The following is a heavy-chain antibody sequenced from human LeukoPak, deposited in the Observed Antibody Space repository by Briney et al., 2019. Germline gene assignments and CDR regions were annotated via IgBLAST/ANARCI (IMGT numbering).Heavy chain of an antibody. CDR2: ISSSSSTI. Sequence: GGSLRLSCAASGFTFSSYSMNWVRQAPGKGLEGVSYISSSSSTIYYADSVKGRFTISRDNAKNSLYLQMNSLRDEDTAVYYCARANYYDSSGYYSLDAFDIWGQGTMVTVSS. V-gene: IGHV3-48*02. J-gene: IGHJ3*02. CDR1: GFTFSSYS. CDR3: ARANYYDSSGYYSLDAFDI. D-gene: IGHD3-22*01.